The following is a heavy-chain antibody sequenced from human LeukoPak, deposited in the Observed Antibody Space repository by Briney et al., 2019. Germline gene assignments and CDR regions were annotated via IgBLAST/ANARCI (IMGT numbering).Heavy chain of an antibody. J-gene: IGHJ6*03. V-gene: IGHV1-8*02. D-gene: IGHD3-10*01. CDR3: ARGFGSGSYYSRSSKTKYYYYYYMDV. Sequence: ASVKVSCKASGYTFTGYYMHWVRQAPGQGLEWMGWINPNSGNTGYAQKFQGRVTMTRNTSISTAYMELSSLRSEDTAVYYCARGFGSGSYYSRSSKTKYYYYYYMDVWGKGTTVTISS. CDR2: INPNSGNT. CDR1: GYTFTGYY.